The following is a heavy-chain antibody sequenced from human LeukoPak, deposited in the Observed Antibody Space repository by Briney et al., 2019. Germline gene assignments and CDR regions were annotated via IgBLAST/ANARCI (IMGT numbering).Heavy chain of an antibody. CDR2: IYYSGSA. CDR3: ARYMGATLGYYYYYYMDV. CDR1: GGSNSSYY. D-gene: IGHD1-26*01. J-gene: IGHJ6*03. Sequence: SETLPLTCTVFGGSNSSYYWSWIRQPPGKELEWIGYIYYSGSANYNPSLKSRVTISVDTSKNQFSLKLSSVTAADTAVYYCARYMGATLGYYYYYYMDVWGKGTTVTVSS. V-gene: IGHV4-59*01.